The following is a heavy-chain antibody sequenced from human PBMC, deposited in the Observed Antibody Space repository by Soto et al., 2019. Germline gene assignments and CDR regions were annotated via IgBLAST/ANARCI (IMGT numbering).Heavy chain of an antibody. CDR1: GFTFSSYA. V-gene: IGHV3-23*01. J-gene: IGHJ6*03. CDR2: ISGSGGST. D-gene: IGHD6-13*01. CDR3: AKGVMDSSSPYYYYYYYMDV. Sequence: GGSLRLSCAASGFTFSSYAMSWVRQAPGKGLEWVSAISGSGGSTYYADSVKGRFTISRDNSKNTLYLQMNSLRAEDTAVYYCAKGVMDSSSPYYYYYYYMDVWGKGTTVTVSS.